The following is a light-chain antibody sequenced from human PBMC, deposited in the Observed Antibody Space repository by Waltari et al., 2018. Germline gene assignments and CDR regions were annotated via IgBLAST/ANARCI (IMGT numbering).Light chain of an antibody. CDR2: RSD. CDR1: ASNTGNHV. V-gene: IGLV1-44*01. Sequence: QSVLTQPPSASGTPGQGVTIPCSGGASNTGNHVVNWYQPVPGKAPKLLIYRSDRRPAGVPDRFSGSKSGTSASLAISGLQSEDEADYYCAAWDDSLNGRWVFGGGTKVTVL. J-gene: IGLJ3*02. CDR3: AAWDDSLNGRWV.